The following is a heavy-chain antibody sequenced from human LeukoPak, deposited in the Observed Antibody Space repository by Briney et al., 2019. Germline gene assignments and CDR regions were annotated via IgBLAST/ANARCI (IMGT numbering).Heavy chain of an antibody. J-gene: IGHJ4*02. CDR2: IDPSDSYT. CDR3: AKFWSGPDPHSDY. CDR1: GYSFTSYW. D-gene: IGHD3-3*01. Sequence: GESLKISCKGSGYSFTSYWISWVRQMPGKGLEWMGRIDPSDSYTNYSPSFQGHVTISADKSISTAYLQWSSLKASDTAMYYCAKFWSGPDPHSDYWGQRTLVTVSS. V-gene: IGHV5-10-1*01.